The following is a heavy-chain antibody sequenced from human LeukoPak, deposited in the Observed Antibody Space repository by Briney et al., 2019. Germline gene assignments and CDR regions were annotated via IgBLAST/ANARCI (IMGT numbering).Heavy chain of an antibody. D-gene: IGHD5-18*01. CDR3: ARGGQLWLQGY. CDR2: IYYSGST. CDR1: GGSISSSSYY. J-gene: IGHJ4*02. Sequence: SETLSLTCTVSGGSISSSSYYWGWIRQPPGKGLEWIGSIYYSGSTYYNPSLKSRVTISVDTSKNQFSLKLSSVTAADTAVYYCARGGQLWLQGYWGQETLVTVSS. V-gene: IGHV4-39*07.